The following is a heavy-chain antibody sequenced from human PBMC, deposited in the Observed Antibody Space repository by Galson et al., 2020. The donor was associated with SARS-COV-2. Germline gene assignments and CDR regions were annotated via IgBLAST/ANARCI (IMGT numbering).Heavy chain of an antibody. CDR3: ARLRGFCDY. Sequence: SETLSLTCTVSGDSISSGDYYWSWIRQPPGKGLEWIGHIYYSGTTYYYPSLKSRVVISVDTSKNQFSLKLTSVTAVDTAVYYCARLRGFCDYWGQGALVTVSS. CDR1: GDSISSGDYY. CDR2: IYYSGTT. J-gene: IGHJ4*02. V-gene: IGHV4-30-4*01. D-gene: IGHD3-10*01.